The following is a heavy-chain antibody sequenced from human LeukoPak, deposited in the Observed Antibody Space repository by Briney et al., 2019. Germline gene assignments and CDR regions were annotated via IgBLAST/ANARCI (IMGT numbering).Heavy chain of an antibody. D-gene: IGHD1-14*01. CDR1: GGSFSGYY. V-gene: IGHV4-34*01. Sequence: SETLSLTCAVYGGSFSGYYWSWIRQPPGKGLEWIGEINHSGSTNYNPSLKSRVTISVDTSKDQFSLKLSSVTAADTAVYYCARRKFRPGAFDIWGQGTMVTVSS. CDR2: INHSGST. J-gene: IGHJ3*02. CDR3: ARRKFRPGAFDI.